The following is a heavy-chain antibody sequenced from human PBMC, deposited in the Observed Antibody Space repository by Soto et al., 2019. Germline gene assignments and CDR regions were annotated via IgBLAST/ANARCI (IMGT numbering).Heavy chain of an antibody. CDR2: ISGSGGST. Sequence: GGSLRLSCAASGFTFSSYAMSWVRQAPGKGLEWVSAISGSGGSTYYADSVKGRFTISRDNSKNTLYLQMNSLRAEDTAVYYCAKRVRCSGGSCYSVWVPIDYWGQGTLVTVSS. CDR1: GFTFSSYA. V-gene: IGHV3-23*01. J-gene: IGHJ4*02. CDR3: AKRVRCSGGSCYSVWVPIDY. D-gene: IGHD2-15*01.